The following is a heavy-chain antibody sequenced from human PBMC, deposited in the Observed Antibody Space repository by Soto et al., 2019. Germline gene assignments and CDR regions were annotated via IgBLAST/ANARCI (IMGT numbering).Heavy chain of an antibody. CDR1: GYSFTSYW. CDR3: ARQGNYDFWSGYPRGSGWFDP. Sequence: GESLKISCKGSGYSFTSYWIGWVRQMPGKGLEWMGIIYPGDSDTRYSPSCQGQVTISADKSISTAYLQWSSLKASDTAMYYCARQGNYDFWSGYPRGSGWFDPWGQGTLVTVSS. V-gene: IGHV5-51*01. D-gene: IGHD3-3*01. J-gene: IGHJ5*02. CDR2: IYPGDSDT.